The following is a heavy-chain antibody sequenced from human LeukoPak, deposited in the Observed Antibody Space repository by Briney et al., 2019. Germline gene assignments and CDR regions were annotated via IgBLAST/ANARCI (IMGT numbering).Heavy chain of an antibody. V-gene: IGHV4-34*01. J-gene: IGHJ4*02. CDR1: GGSFSGYY. Sequence: SETLSLTCAVYGGSFSGYYWSWIRQPPGKGLEWIGEINHSGSTNYNPSLKSRVTISVDTSKNQFSLKLSSVTAADTAVYYCARGGGYYDSSGRPFDYWGQGTLVTVSS. D-gene: IGHD3-22*01. CDR3: ARGGGYYDSSGRPFDY. CDR2: INHSGST.